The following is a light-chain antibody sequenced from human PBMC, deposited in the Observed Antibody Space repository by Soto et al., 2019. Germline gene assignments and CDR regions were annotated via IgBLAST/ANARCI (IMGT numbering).Light chain of an antibody. Sequence: QLVLTQPPSASGTPGQRVTISCSGSSSNIGSNYVYWYQQLPGTAPKVLIYSNNQRPSGVPDRFSGSKSGTSASLAISGLRSEDEADYYCAAWDDTVSGPVFGGGTKLTVL. V-gene: IGLV1-47*02. CDR3: AAWDDTVSGPV. J-gene: IGLJ3*02. CDR2: SNN. CDR1: SSNIGSNY.